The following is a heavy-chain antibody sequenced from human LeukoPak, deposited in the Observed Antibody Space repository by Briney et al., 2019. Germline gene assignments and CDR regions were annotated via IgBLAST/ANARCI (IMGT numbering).Heavy chain of an antibody. D-gene: IGHD4-17*01. J-gene: IGHJ4*02. V-gene: IGHV4-34*01. CDR3: ARDVIGDYFIDY. CDR2: INHSGST. Sequence: SETLSLTCAVYGGSFSGYYWSWIRQPPGKGLEWIGEINHSGSTNYNPSLKSRVTISVDTSKNQFSLKLSSVTAADTAVYYCARDVIGDYFIDYWGQGTLVTVSS. CDR1: GGSFSGYY.